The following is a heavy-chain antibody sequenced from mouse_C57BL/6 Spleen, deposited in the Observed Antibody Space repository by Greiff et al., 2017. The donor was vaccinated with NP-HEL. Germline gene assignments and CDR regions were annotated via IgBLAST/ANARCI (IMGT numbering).Heavy chain of an antibody. CDR2: IWSGGST. J-gene: IGHJ4*01. V-gene: IGHV2-2*01. Sequence: VMLVESGPGLVQPSQSLSITCTVSGFSLTSYGVHWVRQSPGKGLEWLGVIWSGGSTDYNAAFISRLSISKDNSKSQVFFKMNSLQADDTAIYYCASYYGNYVGAMDYWGQGTSVTVSS. CDR1: GFSLTSYG. D-gene: IGHD2-1*01. CDR3: ASYYGNYVGAMDY.